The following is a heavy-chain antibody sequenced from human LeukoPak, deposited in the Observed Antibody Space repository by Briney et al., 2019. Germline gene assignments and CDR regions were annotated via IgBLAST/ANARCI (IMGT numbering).Heavy chain of an antibody. Sequence: ASVKVSCKASGYTFTGYYMHWVRQAPGQGLEWVGWINPNSGGTNYAQKFQGRVTMTRDTSISTAYMELSRLRSDDTAVYYCASTIIAAAGPFFDYWGQGTLVTVSS. CDR1: GYTFTGYY. V-gene: IGHV1-2*02. CDR2: INPNSGGT. J-gene: IGHJ4*02. CDR3: ASTIIAAAGPFFDY. D-gene: IGHD6-13*01.